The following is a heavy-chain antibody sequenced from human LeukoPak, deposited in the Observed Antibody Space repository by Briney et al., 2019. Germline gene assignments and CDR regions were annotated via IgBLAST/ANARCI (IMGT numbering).Heavy chain of an antibody. V-gene: IGHV4-39*01. J-gene: IGHJ4*02. CDR2: IYYSGST. CDR3: ARVLLWFGELLYFDY. D-gene: IGHD3-10*01. CDR1: GGSISSSSYY. Sequence: SETLSLTCTVSGGSISSSSYYWGWIRQPPGKGLEWIGGIYYSGSTYYNPSLKSRVTISVDTSKNQFSLKLSSVTAADTAVYYCARVLLWFGELLYFDYWGQGTLVTVSS.